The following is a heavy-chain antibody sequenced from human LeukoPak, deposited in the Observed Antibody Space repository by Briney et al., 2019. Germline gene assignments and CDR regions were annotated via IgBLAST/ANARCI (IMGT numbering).Heavy chain of an antibody. Sequence: ASVKVSCKASGGTFSSYAISWVRQAPGQGLEWMGWINTNTGNPTYAQGFTGRFVFSLDTSVSTAYLQISSLKAEDTAVYYCARRVRTGYCSGGSCYQKSGFDYWGQGTLVTVSS. CDR1: GGTFSSYA. J-gene: IGHJ4*02. V-gene: IGHV7-4-1*02. D-gene: IGHD2-15*01. CDR3: ARRVRTGYCSGGSCYQKSGFDY. CDR2: INTNTGNP.